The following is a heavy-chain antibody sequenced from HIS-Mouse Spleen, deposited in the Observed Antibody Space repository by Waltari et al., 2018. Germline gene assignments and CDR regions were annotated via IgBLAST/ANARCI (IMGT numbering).Heavy chain of an antibody. CDR1: GGSVSSGSSY. V-gene: IGHV4-61*01. J-gene: IGHJ3*02. D-gene: IGHD6-19*01. CDR2: IYYSGST. CDR3: ASRSYSSGWYKAFDI. Sequence: QVQLQESGPGLVKPSETLSLTCTVSGGSVSSGSSYWSWLRQPPGKGLEWIGYIYYSGSTNYNPSLKSRVTISVDTSKNQFSLKLSSVTAADTAVYYCASRSYSSGWYKAFDIWGQGTMVTVSS.